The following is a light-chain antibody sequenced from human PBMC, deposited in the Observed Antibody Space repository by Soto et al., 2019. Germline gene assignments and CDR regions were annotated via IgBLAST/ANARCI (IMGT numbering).Light chain of an antibody. Sequence: AIRMTQSPSSLSASVGDRVTITCRASQGISNDVAWYQQKPGKAPKLLIYAASSLQSGVPPRFSGSGSGTDVTLTISSLQPEDFAAYFCLQDYNFPYTFGQGTKLEIK. CDR2: AAS. CDR3: LQDYNFPYT. J-gene: IGKJ2*01. CDR1: QGISND. V-gene: IGKV1-6*01.